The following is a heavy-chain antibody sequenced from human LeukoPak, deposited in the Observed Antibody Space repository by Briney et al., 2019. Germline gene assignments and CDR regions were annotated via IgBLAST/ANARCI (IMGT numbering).Heavy chain of an antibody. CDR2: MYYSGSS. Sequence: SETLSLTCTVSGGSIRSPGYYWGWTRQPPGKGLEWIGSMYYSGSSIYNPSLKSRVAISVDTSKNQLSLKLSSVTAADTAVYYCARVVGYFDYWGQGTLVTVSS. CDR1: GGSIRSPGYY. V-gene: IGHV4-39*07. CDR3: ARVVGYFDY. J-gene: IGHJ4*02. D-gene: IGHD1-26*01.